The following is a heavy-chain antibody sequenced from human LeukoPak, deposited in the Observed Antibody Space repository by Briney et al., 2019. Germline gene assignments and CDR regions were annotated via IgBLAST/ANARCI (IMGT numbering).Heavy chain of an antibody. V-gene: IGHV3-15*01. CDR1: GFTFSNAW. J-gene: IGHJ3*02. Sequence: GGSLRLSCAASGFTFSNAWMSWVRQAPGKGLEWVGRIKSKTDGGTTDYAAPVKGRFTISRDNSKNTLYLQMNSLRAEDTAVYYCAKDQYSSSWHDAFDIWGQGTMVTVSS. D-gene: IGHD6-13*01. CDR2: IKSKTDGGTT. CDR3: AKDQYSSSWHDAFDI.